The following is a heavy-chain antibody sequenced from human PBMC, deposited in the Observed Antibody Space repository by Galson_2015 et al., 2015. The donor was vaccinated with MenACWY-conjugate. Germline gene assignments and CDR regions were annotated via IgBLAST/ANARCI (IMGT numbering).Heavy chain of an antibody. J-gene: IGHJ6*03. CDR1: GFTFSSYW. CDR3: ARAYVPGSDRKNYYTDA. CDR2: VNSDGSGT. V-gene: IGHV3-74*01. D-gene: IGHD3-16*01. Sequence: SLRLSCADSGFTFSSYWMPWVRQAPGKGLVWVSRVNSDGSGTGYADSVKGRFTISRDNAKNMLFLQMNSLKVEDTAVYYCARAYVPGSDRKNYYTDAWGRATDVT.